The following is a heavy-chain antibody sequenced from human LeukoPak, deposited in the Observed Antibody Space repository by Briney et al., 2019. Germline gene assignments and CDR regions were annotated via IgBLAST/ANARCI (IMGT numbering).Heavy chain of an antibody. CDR3: ARYGYSSGWKSFDT. CDR2: IYYSGST. V-gene: IGHV4-39*01. D-gene: IGHD6-19*01. Sequence: PSETLSLTCTVSGGSISSSSYYWGWIRQPPGKGLAWIGSIYYSGSTYYNPSLKSRVTISVDTSKNQFSLKLSSVTAADTAVYYCARYGYSSGWKSFDTWGQGTMVTVSS. CDR1: GGSISSSSYY. J-gene: IGHJ3*02.